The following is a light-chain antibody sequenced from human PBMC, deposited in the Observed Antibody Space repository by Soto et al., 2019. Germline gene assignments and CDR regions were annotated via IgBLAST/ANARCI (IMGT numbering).Light chain of an antibody. CDR2: DVS. CDR1: SSDGGGYNY. Sequence: QSALTQPASVSGSPGQSITISCTGTSSDGGGYNYVSWYQQHPGKAPKLMIYDVSNRPSGVSNRFSGSKSGNTASLTISGLQDDDEADYYCSSYTSSSTQVFGTGTKLTVL. V-gene: IGLV2-14*01. CDR3: SSYTSSSTQV. J-gene: IGLJ1*01.